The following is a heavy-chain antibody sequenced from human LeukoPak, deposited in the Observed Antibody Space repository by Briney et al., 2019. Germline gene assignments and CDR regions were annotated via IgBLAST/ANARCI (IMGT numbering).Heavy chain of an antibody. D-gene: IGHD1-26*01. J-gene: IGHJ3*02. V-gene: IGHV3-30-3*01. CDR3: ARDSELLGAFDI. CDR1: GFTFSSYA. CDR2: ISYDGSNK. Sequence: PGGSLRHSCAASGFTFSSYAMHWVRQAPGKGLEWVAVISYDGSNKYYADSVKGRFTISRDNSKNTLYLQMNSLRAEDTAVYYCARDSELLGAFDIWGQGTMVTVSS.